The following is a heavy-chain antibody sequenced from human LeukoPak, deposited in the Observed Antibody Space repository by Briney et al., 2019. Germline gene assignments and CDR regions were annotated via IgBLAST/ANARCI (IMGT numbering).Heavy chain of an antibody. CDR1: GYSFTSYW. Sequence: GESLKISCKGSGYSFTSYWIGWVRQMPGKGLEWMGIIYPGDSDTRYSPSFQGQVTISADKSISTAYLQWSSLKASDTAMYYCARVRGVVISLYYYYYGMDVWGQGTTVTVSS. CDR3: ARVRGVVISLYYYYYGMDV. J-gene: IGHJ6*02. D-gene: IGHD3-3*01. CDR2: IYPGDSDT. V-gene: IGHV5-51*01.